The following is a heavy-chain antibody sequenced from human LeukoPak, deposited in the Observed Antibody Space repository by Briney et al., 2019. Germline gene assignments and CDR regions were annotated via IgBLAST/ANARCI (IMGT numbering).Heavy chain of an antibody. Sequence: ASVRVSCKASGYTFARYYIHWVRQAPGQGLEWMGIINPSGGSTRYAQKFQGRVTMTRDTSTSTVYMELSSLRSDDTAVYYCARGGYYDSSGSFDPWGQGTLVTVSS. CDR1: GYTFARYY. CDR2: INPSGGST. D-gene: IGHD3-22*01. J-gene: IGHJ5*02. CDR3: ARGGYYDSSGSFDP. V-gene: IGHV1-46*01.